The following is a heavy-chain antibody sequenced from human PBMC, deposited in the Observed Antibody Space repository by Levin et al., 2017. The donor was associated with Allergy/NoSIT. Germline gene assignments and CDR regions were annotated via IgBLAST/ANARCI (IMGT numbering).Heavy chain of an antibody. CDR1: GASVSSRPTA. D-gene: IGHD7-27*01. CDR3: ARDRGLGKGLDAFDL. CDR2: TYYRSTWYN. V-gene: IGHV6-1*01. J-gene: IGHJ3*01. Sequence: ASETLSLTCVISGASVSSRPTAWSWIRQSPSRGLEWLGRTYYRSTWYNDYAVSVKSRIRINPETSKNEFSLHLSSVTPEDTGVYYCARDRGLGKGLDAFDLWGQGTMVTVSS.